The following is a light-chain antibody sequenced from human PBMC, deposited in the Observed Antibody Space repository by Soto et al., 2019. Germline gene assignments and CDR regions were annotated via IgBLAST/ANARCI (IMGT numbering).Light chain of an antibody. J-gene: IGKJ4*01. CDR1: ENVDIY. V-gene: IGKV3-11*01. Sequence: ETVLTQSPATLSLSPGERATLSCRASENVDIYLAWYQQKPGQAPRLLIYDGSNRATGIPARFSGSGSGTDFTLTISRLEPEDVVVYYCQQRRNWPPLTFGGGTRVEIK. CDR2: DGS. CDR3: QQRRNWPPLT.